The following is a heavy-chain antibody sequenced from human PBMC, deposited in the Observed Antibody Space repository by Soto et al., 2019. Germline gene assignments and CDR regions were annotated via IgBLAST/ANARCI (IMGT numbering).Heavy chain of an antibody. V-gene: IGHV1-8*01. CDR2: MNPNSGNT. CDR3: ARGWNVLLWFGESRAGMDV. D-gene: IGHD3-10*01. J-gene: IGHJ6*02. Sequence: GASVKVSFKASGYTFTSYDINWVRQATGQGLEWMGWMNPNSGNTGYAQKFQGRVTMTRNTSISTAYMELSSLRSEDTAVYYCARGWNVLLWFGESRAGMDVWGQGTTVTVSS. CDR1: GYTFTSYD.